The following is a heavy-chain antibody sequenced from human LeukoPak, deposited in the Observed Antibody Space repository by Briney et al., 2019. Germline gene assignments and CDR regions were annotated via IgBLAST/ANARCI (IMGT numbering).Heavy chain of an antibody. J-gene: IGHJ4*02. V-gene: IGHV4-59*01. CDR2: IYYSGST. CDR3: ARGRDGYTFGY. Sequence: SETLSLTCTVSGGSINTYYWSWIRQSPGKGLEWIGYIYYSGSTNYNPSLKSRVTISVDPSKNQFSLKLSSVTPADTAVYYCARGRDGYTFGYWGQGTLVTVSS. CDR1: GGSINTYY. D-gene: IGHD5-24*01.